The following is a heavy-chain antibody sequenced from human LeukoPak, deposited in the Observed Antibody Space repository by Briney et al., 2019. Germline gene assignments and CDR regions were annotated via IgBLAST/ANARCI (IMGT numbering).Heavy chain of an antibody. CDR3: AKSLQPRDRYCSSTSCYYYYGMDV. J-gene: IGHJ6*02. V-gene: IGHV3-23*01. CDR1: GFTFSSYA. Sequence: GGSLRLSCAASGFTFSSYAMSWVRQAPGKGLEWVSAISGSGGSTYYADSVKGRFTISRDNSKNTLYLQMNSLRAEDTAVYYCAKSLQPRDRYCSSTSCYYYYGMDVWAKGPRSPSP. CDR2: ISGSGGST. D-gene: IGHD2-2*01.